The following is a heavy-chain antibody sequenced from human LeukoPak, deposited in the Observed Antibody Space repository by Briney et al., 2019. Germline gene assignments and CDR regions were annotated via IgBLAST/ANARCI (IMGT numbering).Heavy chain of an antibody. D-gene: IGHD3-10*01. CDR3: ARGALGSGSYYTPYYYGMDV. V-gene: IGHV1-69*05. CDR2: IIPIFGTA. J-gene: IGHJ6*02. Sequence: GASVKASCKASGGTFSSYAISWVRQAPGQGLEWMGGIIPIFGTANYAQKFQGRVTITTDESTSTAYMELSSLRSEDTAVYYCARGALGSGSYYTPYYYGMDVWGQGTTVTVSS. CDR1: GGTFSSYA.